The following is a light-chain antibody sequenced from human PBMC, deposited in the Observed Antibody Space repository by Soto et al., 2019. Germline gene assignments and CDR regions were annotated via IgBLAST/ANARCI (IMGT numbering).Light chain of an antibody. CDR1: QSVGRN. CDR2: DTS. Sequence: EIVLTQSPATLSLSPGERATLSCRTSQSVGRNLAWYQQKAGQAPRLLMYDTSNRATGIPARFSGSGSGTDFALTISSLEPEDFGVYYGQTRSDWPLTFGGGPKVEIK. CDR3: QTRSDWPLT. V-gene: IGKV3-11*01. J-gene: IGKJ4*01.